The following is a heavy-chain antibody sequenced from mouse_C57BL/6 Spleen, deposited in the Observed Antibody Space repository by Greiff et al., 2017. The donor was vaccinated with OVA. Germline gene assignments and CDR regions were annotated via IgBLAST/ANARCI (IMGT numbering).Heavy chain of an antibody. D-gene: IGHD1-1*01. Sequence: QVHVKQPGAELVRPGSSVKLSCKASGYTFTSYWMDWVKQRPGQGLEWIGNIYPSDSETHYNQKFKDKATLTVDKSSSTAYMQLSSLTSEDSAVYYCAREITGGKGYWGQGTTLTVSS. CDR3: AREITGGKGY. CDR1: GYTFTSYW. CDR2: IYPSDSET. V-gene: IGHV1-61*01. J-gene: IGHJ2*01.